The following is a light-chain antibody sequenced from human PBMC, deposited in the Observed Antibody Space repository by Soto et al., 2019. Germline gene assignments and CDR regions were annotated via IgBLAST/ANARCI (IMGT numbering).Light chain of an antibody. Sequence: QSALTQPRSVSGSPGQSVTISCTGTRSDVGGYTMSPGTNSTQAKAPKLMIYDVSKRPSGVPDRFSGSKSGNTASLTISGLQAEDEADYYCCSYAGSYYVFGTGTKVTVL. CDR1: RSDVGGYT. J-gene: IGLJ1*01. V-gene: IGLV2-11*01. CDR3: CSYAGSYYV. CDR2: DVS.